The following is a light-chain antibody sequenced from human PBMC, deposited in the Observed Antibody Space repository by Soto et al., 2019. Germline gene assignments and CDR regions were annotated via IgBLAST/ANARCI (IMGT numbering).Light chain of an antibody. V-gene: IGKV1-27*01. Sequence: DIQMTQSPSSLSASVGDRVTITCRASQGIGNYLAWYQQKPGKVPKLLIYAASTLQSGVPSRFSGSGSETDFTLTISSLQPEDVATYHCQNFHSAPNTFGQGTKLEIK. J-gene: IGKJ2*01. CDR2: AAS. CDR1: QGIGNY. CDR3: QNFHSAPNT.